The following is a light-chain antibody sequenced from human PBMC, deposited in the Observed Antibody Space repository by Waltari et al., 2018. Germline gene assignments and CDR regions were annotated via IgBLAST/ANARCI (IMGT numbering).Light chain of an antibody. J-gene: IGKJ2*01. CDR2: GAS. CDR1: QSVSSN. V-gene: IGKV3-15*01. Sequence: EIVITQSPGTLPVSPGERATLSCRASQSVSSNLAWYQQKPGQAPRLVIYGASSRATGIPARFSGSGSGTEFTLTISSLQSEDFAVYFCQQYNDWPPYTFGQGTKLEIK. CDR3: QQYNDWPPYT.